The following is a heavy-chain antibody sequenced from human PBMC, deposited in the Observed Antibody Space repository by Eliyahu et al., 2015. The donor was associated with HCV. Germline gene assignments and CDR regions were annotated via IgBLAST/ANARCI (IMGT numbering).Heavy chain of an antibody. V-gene: IGHV3-21*01. Sequence: EVQLVESGGGLVKPGGSLRLSCAASGFTFSSYSMNWVRQAPGKGLEWVSSISSSSSYIYYADSVKGRFTISRDNAKNSLYLQMNTLRAEDTAVYYCARDLPWGGSSTSGDYYYYGMDVWGQGTTVTVSS. J-gene: IGHJ6*02. CDR1: GFTFSSYS. CDR3: ARDLPWGGSSTSGDYYYYGMDV. CDR2: ISSSSSYI. D-gene: IGHD2-2*01.